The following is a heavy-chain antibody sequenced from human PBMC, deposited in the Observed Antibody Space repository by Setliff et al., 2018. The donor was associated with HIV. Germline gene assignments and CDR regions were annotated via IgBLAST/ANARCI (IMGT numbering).Heavy chain of an antibody. Sequence: SGPTLVNPTQTLTLTCTFSGFSLSTNGVGVGWIRQPPGKALEWLALIYWDADKRYSLSLKNGLTITKDTSKNQVLLTMTNMDPLDTATYYCAHNHLAVAGSHYFDYWGHGTMVTVSS. CDR2: IYWDADK. J-gene: IGHJ4*03. V-gene: IGHV2-5*02. CDR3: AHNHLAVAGSHYFDY. D-gene: IGHD6-19*01. CDR1: GFSLSTNGVG.